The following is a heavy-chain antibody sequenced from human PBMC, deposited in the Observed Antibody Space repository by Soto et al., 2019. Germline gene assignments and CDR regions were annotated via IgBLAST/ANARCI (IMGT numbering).Heavy chain of an antibody. V-gene: IGHV5-51*01. CDR2: IFPGDSDT. CDR3: ARLLYSCGPFDY. D-gene: IGHD5-18*01. J-gene: IGHJ4*02. CDR1: GNTFTSYW. Sequence: PGESLKISCKGYGNTFTSYWIGWVRQVPGKGLEWMGIIFPGDSDTRYSPSFQGQVTMSADKSISTAYLHWSSLKASDTAMYYCARLLYSCGPFDYWGQGTMVTVSS.